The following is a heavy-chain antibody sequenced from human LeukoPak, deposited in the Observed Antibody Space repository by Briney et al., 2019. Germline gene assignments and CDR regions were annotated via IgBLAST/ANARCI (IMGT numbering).Heavy chain of an antibody. V-gene: IGHV1-46*01. CDR3: ARGGNYYDSSGYYMDY. J-gene: IGHJ4*02. CDR2: INPSGGST. CDR1: GYTFTSYY. Sequence: ASVKVSCKASGYTFTSYYMHWVRQAPGQGLEWMGIINPSGGSTSYAQKFQGRVTMTRDTSTSTVYMELNSLRSEDTAVYYCARGGNYYDSSGYYMDYWGQGTLVTVSS. D-gene: IGHD3-22*01.